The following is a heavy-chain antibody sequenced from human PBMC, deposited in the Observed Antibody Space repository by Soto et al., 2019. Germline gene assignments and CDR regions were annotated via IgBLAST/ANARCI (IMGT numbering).Heavy chain of an antibody. CDR3: ARIWGLCPNGVCSYYVDY. CDR2: INPSSGGT. CDR1: GYPFKDFY. J-gene: IGHJ4*02. D-gene: IGHD2-8*01. V-gene: IGHV1-2*02. Sequence: QVHLVQSGADVKKPGASVQVSCRASGYPFKDFYIHWVRQAPGQGLEWMGWINPSSGGTTYARKFQGRVTVTRDTSISTAYMELDRLTSDDTAVYYCARIWGLCPNGVCSYYVDYWGQGTLVSVSS.